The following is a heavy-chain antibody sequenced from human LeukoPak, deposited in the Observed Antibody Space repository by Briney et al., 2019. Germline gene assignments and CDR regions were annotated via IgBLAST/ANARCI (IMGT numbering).Heavy chain of an antibody. CDR2: ISGSGGNR. V-gene: IGHV3-23*01. CDR1: GFTFSSYA. J-gene: IGHJ4*02. D-gene: IGHD4-11*01. CDR3: ASPPTVTTFDS. Sequence: GGSLRLSCAASGFTFSSYAMSWVRQAPGKGLEWVSSISGSGGNRYYADSVKGRFTISRDNSKNTLYLQMNSLTAADTAVYYCASPPTVTTFDSWGQGTLVTVSS.